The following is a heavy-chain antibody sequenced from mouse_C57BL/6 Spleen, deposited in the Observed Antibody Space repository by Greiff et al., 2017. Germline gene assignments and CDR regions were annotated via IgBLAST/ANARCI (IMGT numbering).Heavy chain of an antibody. V-gene: IGHV5-9-1*02. Sequence: EVQLMESGEGLVKPGGSLKLSCAASGFTFSSYAMSWVRQTPEKRLEWVAYISSGGDYIYYADTVKGRFIISRDNARNTLYLQMSSLKSEDTAMYYYTREAEYYGILNAMDYWGQGTSVTVSS. CDR1: GFTFSSYA. D-gene: IGHD2-1*01. CDR2: ISSGGDYI. CDR3: TREAEYYGILNAMDY. J-gene: IGHJ4*01.